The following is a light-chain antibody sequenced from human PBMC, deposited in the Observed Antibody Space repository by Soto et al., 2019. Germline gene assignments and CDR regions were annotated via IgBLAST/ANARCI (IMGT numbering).Light chain of an antibody. Sequence: EIVMTQSPATLSVSPGERATLSCRASQNINNNLAWYQQKPGQVPRLLIYHASTGATAIPARFSGSASGTELTLTISSVQYEDFAVYYCQQYNDWPLTFGGGTKVEIK. V-gene: IGKV3-15*01. J-gene: IGKJ4*01. CDR3: QQYNDWPLT. CDR2: HAS. CDR1: QNINNN.